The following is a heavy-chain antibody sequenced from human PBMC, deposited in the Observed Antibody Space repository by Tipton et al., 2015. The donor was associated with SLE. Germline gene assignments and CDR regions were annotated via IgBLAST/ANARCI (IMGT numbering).Heavy chain of an antibody. CDR3: ARGADY. CDR2: ISGSGGST. Sequence: SSSSYYWGWIRQPPGKGLEWVSAISGSGGSTYYADSVKGRFTISRDNSKNTLYLQMNSLRAEDTAVYYCARGADYWGQGTLVTVSS. J-gene: IGHJ4*02. V-gene: IGHV3-23*01. CDR1: SSSSYY.